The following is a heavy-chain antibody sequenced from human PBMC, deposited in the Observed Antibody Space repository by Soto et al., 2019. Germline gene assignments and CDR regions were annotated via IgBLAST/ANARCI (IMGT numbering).Heavy chain of an antibody. V-gene: IGHV3-11*04. J-gene: IGHJ4*02. Sequence: PGGSLRLSCAASGFTFSDYYMSWIRQAPGKGLEWVSYISSSGSTIYYADSVKGRFTISRDNAKNSLYLQVNSLRADDSAVYYCARAHPSSGHYFDYWGQGTLVTVSS. CDR1: GFTFSDYY. CDR3: ARAHPSSGHYFDY. CDR2: ISSSGSTI. D-gene: IGHD3-22*01.